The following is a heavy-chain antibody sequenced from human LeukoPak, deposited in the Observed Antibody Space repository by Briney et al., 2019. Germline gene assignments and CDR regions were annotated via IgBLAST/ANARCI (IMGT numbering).Heavy chain of an antibody. Sequence: ASVKVSCKASGYTFTGYYMHSVRHAPGQGLEWMGWINPNSGGTNYAQKFQGRVTMTRDTSISTAYMELSRLRSDDTAVYYCARDFRLVGATDNWFDPWGQGTLVTVSS. V-gene: IGHV1-2*02. J-gene: IGHJ5*02. D-gene: IGHD1-26*01. CDR1: GYTFTGYY. CDR2: INPNSGGT. CDR3: ARDFRLVGATDNWFDP.